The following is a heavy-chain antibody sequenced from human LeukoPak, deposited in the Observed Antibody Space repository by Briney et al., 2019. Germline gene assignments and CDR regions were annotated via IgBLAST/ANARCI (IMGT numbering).Heavy chain of an antibody. CDR2: ISVSGRST. D-gene: IGHD2/OR15-2a*01. J-gene: IGHJ3*02. CDR1: GFTVSSNY. V-gene: IGHV3-23*01. CDR3: AKNHDSNTYHTDDAFDI. Sequence: GGSLRLSCAASGFTVSSNYMSWVRQAPGKGLEWVSVISVSGRSTYYADSVKGRFTISRDSSKSTLYLQMNSLRAEDTAIYYCAKNHDSNTYHTDDAFDIWGQGTMVTVSS.